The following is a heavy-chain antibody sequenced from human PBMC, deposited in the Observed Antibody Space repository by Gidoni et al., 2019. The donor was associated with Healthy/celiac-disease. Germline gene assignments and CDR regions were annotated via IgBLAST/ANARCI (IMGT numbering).Heavy chain of an antibody. CDR3: ARASRAPDEGYFDL. Sequence: QVQLVESGGGVVQPGRSLRLSCSASGLTLGSYAMHWVRQAPGKGLEGVAVISYDGSNKYYADSVKGRFTISRDNSKNTLYLQMNSLRAEDTAVYYCARASRAPDEGYFDLWGRGTLVTVSS. V-gene: IGHV3-30*01. D-gene: IGHD3-10*01. J-gene: IGHJ2*01. CDR1: GLTLGSYA. CDR2: ISYDGSNK.